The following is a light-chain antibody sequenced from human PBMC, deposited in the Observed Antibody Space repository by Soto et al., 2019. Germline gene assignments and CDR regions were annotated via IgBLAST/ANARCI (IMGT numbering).Light chain of an antibody. J-gene: IGKJ1*01. Sequence: ILMTQSPATLSVSPGERATLSCRASQSVSNNLAWYQQKPGQAPRLLIYDASARATGIPARFSGSGSGTEFTLTISGLQSEDFAVYYCQQYNIWPPWTFGQGTKVEVK. CDR3: QQYNIWPPWT. CDR2: DAS. CDR1: QSVSNN. V-gene: IGKV3-15*01.